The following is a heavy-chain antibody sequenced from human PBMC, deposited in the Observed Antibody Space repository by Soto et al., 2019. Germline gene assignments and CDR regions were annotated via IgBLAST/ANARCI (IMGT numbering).Heavy chain of an antibody. CDR3: ARDGGWGSYYYTPKLENYYYYGMDV. CDR2: IYYSGST. CDR1: GGSVISGSYY. J-gene: IGHJ6*02. V-gene: IGHV4-61*01. Sequence: SETLSLTCTVSGGSVISGSYYWSWIQQPPGKGLEWIGYIYYSGSTNYNPSLKSRVTISVDTSKNQFSLKLSSVTAADTAVYYCARDGGWGSYYYTPKLENYYYYGMDVWGQGTTVTVSS. D-gene: IGHD1-1*01.